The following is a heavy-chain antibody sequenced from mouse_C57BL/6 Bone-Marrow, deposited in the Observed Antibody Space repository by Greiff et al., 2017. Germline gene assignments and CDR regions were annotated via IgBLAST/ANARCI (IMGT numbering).Heavy chain of an antibody. Sequence: QVQLQQSGAELARPGASVKLSCKASGYTFTSYGICWVKQPTGQGLEWIGEIYPRSGNTYYNEKFKGKATLTADKSSSTAYMEIRSLTSEDSAVYFCARTTMVTASYWYFDVWGTGTTVTVTA. J-gene: IGHJ1*03. V-gene: IGHV1-81*01. CDR2: IYPRSGNT. CDR1: GYTFTSYG. D-gene: IGHD2-2*01. CDR3: ARTTMVTASYWYFDV.